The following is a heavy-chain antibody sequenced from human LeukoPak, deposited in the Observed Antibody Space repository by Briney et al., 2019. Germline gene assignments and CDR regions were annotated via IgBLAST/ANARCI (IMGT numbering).Heavy chain of an antibody. J-gene: IGHJ4*02. CDR1: GYSISSGYY. CDR2: IYHSGST. CDR3: ARDRALGPDY. Sequence: SETLSLTCTVSGYSISSGYYWGWIRQPPGKGLEWIGSIYHSGSTYYNPSLKSRVTISVDTSKNQFSLKLSSVTAADTAVYYCARDRALGPDYWGQGTLVTVSS. D-gene: IGHD7-27*01. V-gene: IGHV4-38-2*02.